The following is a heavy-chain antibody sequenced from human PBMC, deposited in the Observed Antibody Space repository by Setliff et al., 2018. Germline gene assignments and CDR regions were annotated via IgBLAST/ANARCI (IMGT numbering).Heavy chain of an antibody. Sequence: SETLSLTCTVSGGSVGNSYYYWNWIRQPAGKGLEWIGRIYTTWSTNYNPSLRSRVSISLDTSKSQFFLKLNSVTAADTAVYYCARQVDTPMAPIDYWGQGTLVTVSS. D-gene: IGHD5-18*01. J-gene: IGHJ4*02. CDR3: ARQVDTPMAPIDY. CDR1: GGSVGNSYYY. V-gene: IGHV4-61*02. CDR2: IYTTWST.